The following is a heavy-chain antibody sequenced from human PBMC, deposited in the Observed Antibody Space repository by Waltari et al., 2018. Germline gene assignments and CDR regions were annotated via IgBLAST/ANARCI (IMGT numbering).Heavy chain of an antibody. J-gene: IGHJ6*02. CDR1: GGTFSSYA. CDR3: ARDGYSSSSPYYYGMDV. CDR2: SSPIIGRA. Sequence: QVQLVQSGAEVKKPGSSVKVSCKASGGTFSSYAISWVRQAPGQGLEWMGGSSPIIGRANYEQKFQGRVTITADESTSTAYMERSSLRSEDTAVYYCARDGYSSSSPYYYGMDVWGQGTTVTVSS. D-gene: IGHD6-6*01. V-gene: IGHV1-69*01.